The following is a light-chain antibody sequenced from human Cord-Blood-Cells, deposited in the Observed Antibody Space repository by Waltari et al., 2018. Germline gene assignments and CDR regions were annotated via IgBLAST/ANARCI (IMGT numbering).Light chain of an antibody. CDR2: ACS. V-gene: IGLV2-23*01. CDR3: CSYSGSSTYV. J-gene: IGLJ1*01. Sequence: QSALTQPASVSGSPGQSITISCTGTSSDVGSYNLVSWYQQHPGKAPKLMIYACSKPPSGVSNRFSGSKSGNTASLTISGLQAEDEADYYCCSYSGSSTYVFGTGTKVTVL. CDR1: SSDVGSYNL.